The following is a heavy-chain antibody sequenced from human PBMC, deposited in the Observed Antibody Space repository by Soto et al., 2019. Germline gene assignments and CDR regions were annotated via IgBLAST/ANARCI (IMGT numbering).Heavy chain of an antibody. J-gene: IGHJ6*02. CDR3: ARGGGYFSGGSCLSYYYYGMDV. Sequence: QVQLVQSGAEVKKPGASVKVSCKASGYTFTSYYMHWVRQAPGQGLSWMGIINPSGGSTSYAQKVQVRVNMTRDTSTSTVYMERSSLRSEDTAVYYCARGGGYFSGGSCLSYYYYGMDVWGQGTTVTVSS. CDR1: GYTFTSYY. D-gene: IGHD2-15*01. V-gene: IGHV1-46*01. CDR2: INPSGGST.